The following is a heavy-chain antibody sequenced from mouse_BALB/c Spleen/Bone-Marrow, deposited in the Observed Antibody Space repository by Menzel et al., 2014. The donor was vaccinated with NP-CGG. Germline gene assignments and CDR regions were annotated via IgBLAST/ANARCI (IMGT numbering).Heavy chain of an antibody. D-gene: IGHD1-1*01. V-gene: IGHV5-17*02. CDR3: ARRGSNHWYFDV. CDR1: GFTFSSFG. Sequence: EVQRVESGGGLVQPGGSRKLSCAASGFTFSSFGMHWVRQAPEKGLEWVAYISRGSSTIYYADTVKGRFTISRDNPKNTLFLQMTSLRSEDAAMYYCARRGSNHWYFDVWGAGTTVTVSS. CDR2: ISRGSSTI. J-gene: IGHJ1*01.